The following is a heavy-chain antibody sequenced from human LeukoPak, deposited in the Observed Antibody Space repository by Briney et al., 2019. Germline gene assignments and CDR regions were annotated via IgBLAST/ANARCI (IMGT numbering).Heavy chain of an antibody. D-gene: IGHD1-26*01. V-gene: IGHV4-31*03. CDR2: IYYSGST. J-gene: IGHJ1*01. Sequence: SETLSLTCTVSGGSISSGGYYWSWIRQHPGKGLEWIGYIYYSGSTYYNPSLKSRVTISVDTSKNQFSLKLSSVTAADTAVYYCARDSLLKGYHDFQHWGQGTLVTVSS. CDR1: GGSISSGGYY. CDR3: ARDSLLKGYHDFQH.